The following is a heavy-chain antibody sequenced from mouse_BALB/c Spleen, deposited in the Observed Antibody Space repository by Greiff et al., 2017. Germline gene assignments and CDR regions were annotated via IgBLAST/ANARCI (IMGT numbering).Heavy chain of an antibody. V-gene: IGHV14-3*02. J-gene: IGHJ4*01. D-gene: IGHD1-1*01. Sequence: EVQVVESGAELVKPGASVKLSCTASGFNIKDTYMHWVKQRPEQGLEWIGRIDPANGNTKYDPKFQGKATITADTSSNTAYLQLSSLTSEDTAVYYCARGGSSYDYAMDYWGQGTSVTVSS. CDR2: IDPANGNT. CDR3: ARGGSSYDYAMDY. CDR1: GFNIKDTY.